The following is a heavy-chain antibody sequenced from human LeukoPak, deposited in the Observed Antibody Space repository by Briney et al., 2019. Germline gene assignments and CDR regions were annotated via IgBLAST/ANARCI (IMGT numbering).Heavy chain of an antibody. J-gene: IGHJ4*02. D-gene: IGHD2/OR15-2a*01. CDR1: GGSISSGGNY. CDR2: IYTSGNT. V-gene: IGHV4-61*02. Sequence: PSETLSLTCTVSGGSISSGGNYWSWIRQPAGKGLEWIGRIYTSGNTHYKPSLKSRVTISLDTSKNQFSLKLSSVTAADTAVYYCTRGDNNWGQGTLVTVSS. CDR3: TRGDNN.